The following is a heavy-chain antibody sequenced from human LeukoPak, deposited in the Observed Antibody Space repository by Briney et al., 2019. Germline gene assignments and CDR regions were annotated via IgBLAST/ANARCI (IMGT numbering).Heavy chain of an antibody. Sequence: GGTLRLSCAASGFTFSSYWMHWVRQAPGKGLVWASRINSDGSSTSYADSVKGRFTISRDNAKNTLYLQMNSLRAEDTAVYYCARGTHSSSWYGAMYYFDYWGQGTLVTVSS. V-gene: IGHV3-74*01. CDR2: INSDGSST. D-gene: IGHD6-13*01. J-gene: IGHJ4*02. CDR1: GFTFSSYW. CDR3: ARGTHSSSWYGAMYYFDY.